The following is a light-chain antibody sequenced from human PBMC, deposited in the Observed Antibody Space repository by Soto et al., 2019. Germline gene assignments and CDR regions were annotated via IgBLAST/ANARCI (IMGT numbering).Light chain of an antibody. J-gene: IGKJ4*01. CDR2: DTS. V-gene: IGKV3-15*01. CDR3: QEYNEWPPLT. Sequence: EMVWSQSPATVSVSLGERVTXTCRASQSVSSNLAWYQQKPGQAPTLLIYDTSTTATDNPATFSGSGSGTEFTLTISTLQSEHFAVYYCQEYNEWPPLTFGGGTKV. CDR1: QSVSSN.